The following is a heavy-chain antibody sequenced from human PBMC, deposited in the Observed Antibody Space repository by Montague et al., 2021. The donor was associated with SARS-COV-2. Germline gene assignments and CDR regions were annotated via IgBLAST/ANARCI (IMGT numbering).Heavy chain of an antibody. V-gene: IGHV4-4*02. CDR1: GDSISSSNW. CDR3: ARSRGNLQWPFYYYYGMDV. Sequence: SETLSLTCAVSGDSISSSNWWSWVRQPPGKGLEWIGEIYHSGRTNYNPSLKSRVTISVDKSKTQFSLKLSSVTAADTAVYYCARSRGNLQWPFYYYYGMDVWGQGTLVTVSS. D-gene: IGHD6-19*01. CDR2: IYHSGRT. J-gene: IGHJ6*02.